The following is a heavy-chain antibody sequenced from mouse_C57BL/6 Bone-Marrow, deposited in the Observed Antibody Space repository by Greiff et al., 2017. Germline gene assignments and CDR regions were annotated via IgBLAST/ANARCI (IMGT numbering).Heavy chain of an antibody. V-gene: IGHV6-6*01. J-gene: IGHJ3*01. CDR3: TRDWPWFAY. D-gene: IGHD4-1*01. Sequence: EVKLMESGGGLVQPGGSMKLSCAASGFTFSDAWMDWVRQSPEKGLEWVAEIRNKANNHATYYAESVKGRFTISRDDSKSSVYLQMNSLRAEDTGIYYCTRDWPWFAYWGQGTLVTVSA. CDR1: GFTFSDAW. CDR2: IRNKANNHAT.